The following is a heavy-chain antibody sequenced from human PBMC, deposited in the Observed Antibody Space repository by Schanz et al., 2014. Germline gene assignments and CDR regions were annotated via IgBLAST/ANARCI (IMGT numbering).Heavy chain of an antibody. CDR2: ISFDGRNT. CDR1: GITLSGYG. Sequence: QVQLVESGGGVVQPGRSLRLSCAASGITLSGYGLHWVRQAPGKGLEWVGFISFDGRNTGYAHSGKGRFTISRDNGKNLLFLKMNSWRAEEPAVFFCARDYESDLSSPRHDAFDVWGQGTVVTVSS. D-gene: IGHD3-22*01. V-gene: IGHV3-30*03. CDR3: ARDYESDLSSPRHDAFDV. J-gene: IGHJ3*01.